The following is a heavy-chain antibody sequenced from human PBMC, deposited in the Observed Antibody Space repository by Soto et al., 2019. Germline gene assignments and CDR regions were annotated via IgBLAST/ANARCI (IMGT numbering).Heavy chain of an antibody. CDR1: GFPFSSYA. Sequence: PGGSLRLSCAASGFPFSSYAMSWVRQAPGKGLEWVSGISGGGGRTYYADSVKGRFTISRDNSKHTLYLQMNSLRAEDTAVYYCAKAYDFWSGYHIYYYYGMDVWGQGTTVTVSS. CDR2: ISGGGGRT. J-gene: IGHJ6*02. CDR3: AKAYDFWSGYHIYYYYGMDV. V-gene: IGHV3-23*01. D-gene: IGHD3-3*01.